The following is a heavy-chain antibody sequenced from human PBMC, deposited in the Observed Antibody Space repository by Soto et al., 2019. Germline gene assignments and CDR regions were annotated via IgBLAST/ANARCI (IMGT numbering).Heavy chain of an antibody. V-gene: IGHV2-5*02. CDR3: AHIPNYYQYDWFAP. CDR1: GFSLTTRGVG. J-gene: IGHJ5*02. Sequence: QITLKESGPTLVKPTQTLTLTCTFSGFSLTTRGVGVGWIRQPPGKALECLALIYWDDDKRYSPSLQSRLSITKNPSKNQVVLTMTNVDPGDTATYYCAHIPNYYQYDWFAPWGQGTLVSVSS. CDR2: IYWDDDK. D-gene: IGHD3-16*01.